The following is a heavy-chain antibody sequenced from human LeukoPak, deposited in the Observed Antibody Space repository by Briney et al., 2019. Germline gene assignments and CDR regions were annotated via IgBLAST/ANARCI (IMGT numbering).Heavy chain of an antibody. Sequence: GVSLRLSCAASGFTFSTYEMNWVRHAPGKGREWISYISSSGSTIYYADSVKGRFTISRDNAKNSLSLQMNSLRAEDTAVYYCARDRAADTAMAAFDYWGQGTLVTVSS. J-gene: IGHJ4*02. V-gene: IGHV3-48*03. CDR1: GFTFSTYE. CDR2: ISSSGSTI. D-gene: IGHD5-18*01. CDR3: ARDRAADTAMAAFDY.